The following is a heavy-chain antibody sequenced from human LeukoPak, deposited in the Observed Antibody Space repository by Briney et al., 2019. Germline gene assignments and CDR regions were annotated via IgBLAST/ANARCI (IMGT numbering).Heavy chain of an antibody. CDR1: GFIFSSYW. J-gene: IGHJ4*02. V-gene: IGHV3-7*01. CDR3: AREGTTVALFDY. Sequence: GGSLRLSCKASGFIFSSYWMSWVRQAPGKGLEWVANIKPDGSETYYVDPVKGRFTISRDNAKNSLYLQMNSLRAEDTAVYYCAREGTTVALFDYWGQGSLVTVSS. D-gene: IGHD6-19*01. CDR2: IKPDGSET.